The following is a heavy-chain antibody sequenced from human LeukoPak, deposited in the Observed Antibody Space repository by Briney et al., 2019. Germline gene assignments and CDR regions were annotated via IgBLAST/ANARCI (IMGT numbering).Heavy chain of an antibody. V-gene: IGHV1-2*02. D-gene: IGHD3-10*01. CDR2: INPNSGGT. Sequence: GASVKVSCKASGYTFTGSYMHWVRQAPGQGLEWMGWINPNSGGTNYAQKFQGRVTMTRDTSISTAYMELRSLRSDDTAVYYCARDLEVRGVIIPFDPWGQGTLVTVSS. CDR3: ARDLEVRGVIIPFDP. J-gene: IGHJ5*02. CDR1: GYTFTGSY.